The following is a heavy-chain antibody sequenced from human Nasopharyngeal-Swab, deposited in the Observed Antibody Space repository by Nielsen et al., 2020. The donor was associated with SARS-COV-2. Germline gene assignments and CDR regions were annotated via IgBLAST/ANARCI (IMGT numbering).Heavy chain of an antibody. V-gene: IGHV3-33*01. Sequence: GESLKISCAASGFSFSDNYMSWVRQAPGKGLEWVAVIWHGGGNKYYADSVKGRFTISRDNSKNTLYLQMNSLRAEDTAVYYCARQHSSGWEYYYYYYGMDVWGQGTTVTLSS. D-gene: IGHD6-19*01. J-gene: IGHJ6*02. CDR3: ARQHSSGWEYYYYYYGMDV. CDR1: GFSFSDNY. CDR2: IWHGGGNK.